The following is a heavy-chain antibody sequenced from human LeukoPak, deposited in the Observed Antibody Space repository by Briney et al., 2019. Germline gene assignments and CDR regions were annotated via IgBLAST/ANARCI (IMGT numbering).Heavy chain of an antibody. CDR2: ISSSGSYK. CDR1: GFTFSRYT. CDR3: ARVHLAEALDY. Sequence: GGSLRLSCAASGFTFSRYTMNWVRQAPGKGLEWVSAISSSGSYKYYADSVEGRFPIPRDNAKNSLYLKMNRLGADETALYYCARVHLAEALDYWGQGTLVTVSS. D-gene: IGHD6-13*01. V-gene: IGHV3-21*01. J-gene: IGHJ4*02.